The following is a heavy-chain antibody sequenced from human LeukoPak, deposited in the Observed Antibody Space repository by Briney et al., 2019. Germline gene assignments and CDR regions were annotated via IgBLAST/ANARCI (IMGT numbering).Heavy chain of an antibody. J-gene: IGHJ5*02. Sequence: ASVKVSCKASGYTFTSYGISWVRQAPGQGLEWMGGIIPIFGTANYAQKFQGRVTITTDESTSTAYMELSSLRSEDTAVYYCARVPLRGINWFDPWGQGTLVTVSS. CDR2: IIPIFGTA. V-gene: IGHV1-69*05. CDR3: ARVPLRGINWFDP. CDR1: GYTFTSYG.